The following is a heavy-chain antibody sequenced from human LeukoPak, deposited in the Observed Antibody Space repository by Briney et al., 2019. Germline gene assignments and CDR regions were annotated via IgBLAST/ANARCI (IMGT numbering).Heavy chain of an antibody. CDR1: GGSISSGGYS. Sequence: SETLSLTCTVSGGSISSGGYSWSWIRQHPGKGLEWIGYIYYSGSTYYNPSLKSRVTISVDTSKNQFSLKLSSVTAADTAVYYCARSGYSGYGSFDYWGQGTLVTVSS. CDR3: ARSGYSGYGSFDY. D-gene: IGHD5-12*01. V-gene: IGHV4-31*03. J-gene: IGHJ4*02. CDR2: IYYSGST.